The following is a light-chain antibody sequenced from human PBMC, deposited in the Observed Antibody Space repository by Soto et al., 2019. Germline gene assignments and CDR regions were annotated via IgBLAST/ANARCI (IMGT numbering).Light chain of an antibody. CDR1: QSVSSN. CDR2: GAS. V-gene: IGKV3-15*01. Sequence: EIVMTQSPATLSVSPGERATLSCRASQSVSSNLAWYQQKPGQAPRLLIYGASTRATGIPARFSGSGSGTEFPLTISSLQSEDFAVYYCQQYNNWPLYTLGQGTKLEIK. J-gene: IGKJ2*01. CDR3: QQYNNWPLYT.